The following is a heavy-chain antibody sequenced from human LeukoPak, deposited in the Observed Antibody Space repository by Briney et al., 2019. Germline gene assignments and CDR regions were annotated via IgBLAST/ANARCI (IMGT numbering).Heavy chain of an antibody. CDR3: ATLGYCSGGSCLRGHWFDP. V-gene: IGHV1-24*01. J-gene: IGHJ5*02. CDR2: FDPEDGET. D-gene: IGHD2-15*01. Sequence: ASVKISCKFSGYTLTELSMHWVRQAPGKGLEWMGGFDPEDGETIYAQKFQGRVTMTEDTSTDTAYMELSSLRSEDTAVYYCATLGYCSGGSCLRGHWFDPWGQGTLVTVSS. CDR1: GYTLTELS.